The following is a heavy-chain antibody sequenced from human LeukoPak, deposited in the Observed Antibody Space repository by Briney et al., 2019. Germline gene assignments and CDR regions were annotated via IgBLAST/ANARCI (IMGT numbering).Heavy chain of an antibody. CDR3: ARDGRVSAYSSSSRTPEFDY. V-gene: IGHV3-30-3*01. D-gene: IGHD6-6*01. CDR1: GFTFSSYA. CDR2: ISYDGSNK. J-gene: IGHJ4*02. Sequence: PGGSLRLSCAASGFTFSSYAMHWVRQAPGKGLEWVAVISYDGSNKYYADSVKGRFTISRDNSKNTLYLQMNSLRAEDTAVYYCARDGRVSAYSSSSRTPEFDYWGQGTLVTVSS.